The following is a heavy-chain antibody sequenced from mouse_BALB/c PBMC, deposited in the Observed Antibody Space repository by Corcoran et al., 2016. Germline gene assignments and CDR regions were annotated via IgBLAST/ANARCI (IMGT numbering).Heavy chain of an antibody. D-gene: IGHD2-4*01. CDR1: GYTFTSYV. Sequence: EVQLQQSGPELVKPGASVKMSCKASGYTFTSYVMNWVKQKPGQGLEWIGYINPYNDGTKYNEKFKGKATLTSDKSSSTAYMELSSLTSEDSAVYYCARSGDYGAYAMDYGGQGTSVTVSS. V-gene: IGHV1S136*01. J-gene: IGHJ4*01. CDR2: INPYNDGT. CDR3: ARSGDYGAYAMDY.